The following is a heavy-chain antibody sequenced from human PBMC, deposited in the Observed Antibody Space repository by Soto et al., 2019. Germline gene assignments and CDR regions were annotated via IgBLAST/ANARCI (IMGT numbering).Heavy chain of an antibody. D-gene: IGHD6-19*01. J-gene: IGHJ4*02. V-gene: IGHV3-74*01. CDR3: AVAVAGPTAIGY. Sequence: EVHLVESGGGLVQPGGSLRLACAASGFTFSSYWMHWVRQAPGKGLVWVSRINSDGSSTSYADSVKGRFTISRDNAKNTLYLQMNSLRAEDTDVYYCAVAVAGPTAIGYWCQGTLVTVSS. CDR2: INSDGSST. CDR1: GFTFSSYW.